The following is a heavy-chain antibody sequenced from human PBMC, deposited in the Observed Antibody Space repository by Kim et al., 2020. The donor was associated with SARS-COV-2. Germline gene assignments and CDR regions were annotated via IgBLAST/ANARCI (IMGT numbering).Heavy chain of an antibody. CDR1: GYSISSGYY. J-gene: IGHJ5*02. V-gene: IGHV4-38-2*02. Sequence: SETLSLTCTVSGYSISSGYYWGWIRQPPGKGLEWIGSIYHSGSTYYNPSLKSRVTISVDTSKNQFSLKLSSVTAADTAVYYCARREAVAGWFDPWGQGTLVTVSS. CDR2: IYHSGST. D-gene: IGHD6-19*01. CDR3: ARREAVAGWFDP.